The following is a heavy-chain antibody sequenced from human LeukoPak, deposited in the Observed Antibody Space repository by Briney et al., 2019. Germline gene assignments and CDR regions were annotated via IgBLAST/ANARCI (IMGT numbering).Heavy chain of an antibody. CDR1: GFTFHDYT. Sequence: GGSLRLSCAASGFTFHDYTMHWVRQAPGKGLEWVSLISWDGGRTYYADSLKGRFTISRDNAKNSLYLQMNSLRAEDTAVYYCAELGITMIGGVWGKGTTVTISS. CDR2: ISWDGGRT. V-gene: IGHV3-43*01. CDR3: AELGITMIGGV. D-gene: IGHD3-10*02. J-gene: IGHJ6*04.